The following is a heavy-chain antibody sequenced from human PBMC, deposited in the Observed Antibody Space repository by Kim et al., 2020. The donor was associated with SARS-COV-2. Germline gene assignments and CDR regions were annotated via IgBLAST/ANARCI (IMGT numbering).Heavy chain of an antibody. V-gene: IGHV3-30*18. CDR3: AKAYYDILTGYSPFDY. Sequence: GGSLRLSCAASGFTFSSYGMHWVRQAPGKGLEWVAVISYDGSNKYYADSVKGRFTISRDNSKNTLYLQMNSLRAADTAVYHCAKAYYDILTGYSPFDYWG. J-gene: IGHJ4*01. CDR2: ISYDGSNK. D-gene: IGHD3-9*01. CDR1: GFTFSSYG.